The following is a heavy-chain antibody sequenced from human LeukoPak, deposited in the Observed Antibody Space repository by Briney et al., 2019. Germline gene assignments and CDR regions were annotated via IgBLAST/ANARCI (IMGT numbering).Heavy chain of an antibody. J-gene: IGHJ6*02. Sequence: PGGSLRLSCAASGFTFSSYWMSWVRQAPGKGLEWVANIKQDGSEKYYVDSVKGRFTISRDNAKNSLYLQMNSLRAEDTAVYYRARDGGSSWYYYYYGMDVWGQGTTVTVSS. CDR2: IKQDGSEK. CDR3: ARDGGSSWYYYYYGMDV. D-gene: IGHD6-13*01. CDR1: GFTFSSYW. V-gene: IGHV3-7*01.